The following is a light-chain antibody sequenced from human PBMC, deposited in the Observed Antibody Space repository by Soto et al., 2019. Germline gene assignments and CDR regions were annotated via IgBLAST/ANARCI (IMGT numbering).Light chain of an antibody. CDR1: SGSIASKY. V-gene: IGLV6-57*01. CDR2: EDN. Sequence: NFMLTQPHSVSESPGKTVTISCTRSSGSIASKYVQWYQQRPGSSPTTVIYEDNQRPSGVPDRFSGSIDSSSNSASLTISGLKTEDEADYYGQSYDNSNVVFGGGTKLTVL. CDR3: QSYDNSNVV. J-gene: IGLJ3*02.